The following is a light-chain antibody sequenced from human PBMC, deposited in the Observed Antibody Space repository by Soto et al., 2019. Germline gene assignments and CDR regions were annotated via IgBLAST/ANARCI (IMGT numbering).Light chain of an antibody. V-gene: IGKV1-12*01. CDR2: AAS. CDR1: QGISSW. J-gene: IGKJ5*01. Sequence: DIQMTQSPSTLSASVGDRVTNTCRASQGISSWLAWYQQKPGKAPKLLIYAASTLQTGVPSRFSGGGSGTDFTLTLSSLQPEDFATYYCQQVNSFPSTFGQGTRLEIK. CDR3: QQVNSFPST.